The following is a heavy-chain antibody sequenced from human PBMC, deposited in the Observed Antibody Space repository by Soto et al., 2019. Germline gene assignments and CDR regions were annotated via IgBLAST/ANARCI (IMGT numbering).Heavy chain of an antibody. CDR2: IIPIFGTA. CDR3: ARKGYSGYDFLPSLRGFYGMDV. J-gene: IGHJ6*02. D-gene: IGHD5-12*01. V-gene: IGHV1-69*12. CDR1: GGTFSSYA. Sequence: QVQLVQSGAEVKKPGSSVKVSCKASGGTFSSYAISWVRQAPGQGLEWMGGIIPIFGTANYAQKFQGRVAMTADESTSKAYMELGSLRSEDTAVYYCARKGYSGYDFLPSLRGFYGMDVWGQGTTVTVSS.